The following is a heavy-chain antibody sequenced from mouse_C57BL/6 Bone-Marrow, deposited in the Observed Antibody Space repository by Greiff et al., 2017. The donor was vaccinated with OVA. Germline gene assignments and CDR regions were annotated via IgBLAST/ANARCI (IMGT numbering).Heavy chain of an antibody. Sequence: VQLQQSGAELVRPGASVKLSCTASGFNIKDDYMHWVKQRPEQGLEWIGWIDPANGDTEYASKFQGKATITADTSSNTAYLQLSSLTSEDTAVYYCTTWRYYYAMDYWGQGTSVTVSS. V-gene: IGHV14-4*01. CDR3: TTWRYYYAMDY. CDR2: IDPANGDT. CDR1: GFNIKDDY. J-gene: IGHJ4*01.